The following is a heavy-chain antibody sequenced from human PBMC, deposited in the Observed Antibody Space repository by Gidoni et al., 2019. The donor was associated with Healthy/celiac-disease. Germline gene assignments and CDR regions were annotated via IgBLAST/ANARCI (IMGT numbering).Heavy chain of an antibody. Sequence: QITLKESGPTLVKPTQTLTLTCTFSGFSLSTSGVGVGWILQPPGKALEWLALIYWDDDKRYSPSLKSRLTITKDTSKNQVVLTMTNMDPVDTATYYCAFRPHGTYYDSSGYYHGSNAFDIWGQGTMVTVSS. CDR2: IYWDDDK. CDR1: GFSLSTSGVG. V-gene: IGHV2-5*02. CDR3: AFRPHGTYYDSSGYYHGSNAFDI. J-gene: IGHJ3*02. D-gene: IGHD3-22*01.